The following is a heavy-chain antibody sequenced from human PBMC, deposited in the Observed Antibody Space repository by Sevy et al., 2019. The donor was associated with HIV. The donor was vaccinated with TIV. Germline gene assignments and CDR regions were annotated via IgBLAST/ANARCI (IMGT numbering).Heavy chain of an antibody. CDR3: ARAPPVRSGDDSLNWFDP. V-gene: IGHV4-59*01. D-gene: IGHD5-12*01. CDR2: IHYSGST. CDR1: GGPISSYY. J-gene: IGHJ5*02. Sequence: SETLSLTCTVSGGPISSYYWSWIRQPPGKKLEWIGYIHYSGSTKYNPSLNSRVTMSVETSKNQISLKLNSVTAADTAVYYCARAPPVRSGDDSLNWFDPWGQGTLVTVSS.